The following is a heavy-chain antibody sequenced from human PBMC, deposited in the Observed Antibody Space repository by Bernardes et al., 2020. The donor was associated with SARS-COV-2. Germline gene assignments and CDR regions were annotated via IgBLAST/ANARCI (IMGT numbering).Heavy chain of an antibody. CDR2: IIPLFGTT. Sequence: SVKVSCKTSGNTFTSYAVIWVRQAPGQGLECMGGIIPLFGTTNYAQNFQGRVTIAADESTSTVYVELSSLRSEDTAMYYCARSGTYPDAFDIWGQGTMVTVSS. CDR1: GNTFTSYA. J-gene: IGHJ3*02. D-gene: IGHD1-26*01. V-gene: IGHV1-69*13. CDR3: ARSGTYPDAFDI.